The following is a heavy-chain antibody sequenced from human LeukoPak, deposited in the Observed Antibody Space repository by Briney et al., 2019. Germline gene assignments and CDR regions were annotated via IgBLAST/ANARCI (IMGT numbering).Heavy chain of an antibody. J-gene: IGHJ6*03. CDR2: ISSSSSYI. Sequence: GGSLRLSCAASGSTFSSYSMNWVRQAPGKGLEWVSSISSSSSYIYYADSVKGRFTISRDNAKNSLYLQMNSLRAEDTAVYYCARVSSSWYVNYYYYYMDVWGKGTTVTISS. CDR3: ARVSSSWYVNYYYYYMDV. CDR1: GSTFSSYS. V-gene: IGHV3-21*01. D-gene: IGHD6-13*01.